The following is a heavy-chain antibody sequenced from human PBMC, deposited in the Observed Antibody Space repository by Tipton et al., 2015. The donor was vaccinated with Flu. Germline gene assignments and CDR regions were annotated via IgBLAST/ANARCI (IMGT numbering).Heavy chain of an antibody. J-gene: IGHJ4*02. CDR2: IYYSGNT. CDR3: ARGRAVDY. Sequence: PGLVKPSETLSLTCTVSGGSISNYYWSWIRQPPGKALEWIGYIYYSGNTNYNPSLKSRVSISEDTSKNQFSLHLRSVTAADTAVYYCARGRAVDYWGQGTLVTVSS. V-gene: IGHV4-59*01. CDR1: GGSISNYY.